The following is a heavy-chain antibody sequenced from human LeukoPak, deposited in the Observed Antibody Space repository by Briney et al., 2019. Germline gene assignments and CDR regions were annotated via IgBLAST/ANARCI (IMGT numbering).Heavy chain of an antibody. J-gene: IGHJ5*02. CDR1: GYTFTGYY. V-gene: IGHV1-69*05. D-gene: IGHD1-1*01. CDR3: ARDRDGGRSNANWFDP. CDR2: IILIFGTA. Sequence: PGASVKVSCKASGYTFTGYYMHWVRQAPGQGLEWMGGIILIFGTANYAQKFQGRVTITTDESTSTAYMELSSLRSEDTAVYYCARDRDGGRSNANWFDPWGQGTLVTVSS.